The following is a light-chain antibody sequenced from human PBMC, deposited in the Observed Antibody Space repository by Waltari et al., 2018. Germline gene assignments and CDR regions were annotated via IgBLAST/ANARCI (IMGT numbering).Light chain of an antibody. CDR1: ISAVRVYDY. CDR3: CSYAGSYTWV. CDR2: DVN. Sequence: QSALTQHRPVSGSPGQSVTSTCPTTISAVRVYDYVSWYQQNPGQAPTLMVFDVNRRPSGVPDRCSGSKSGNTASLTISGLQAEDEADYYCCSYAGSYTWVFGTGTKVTVL. J-gene: IGLJ1*01. V-gene: IGLV2-11*01.